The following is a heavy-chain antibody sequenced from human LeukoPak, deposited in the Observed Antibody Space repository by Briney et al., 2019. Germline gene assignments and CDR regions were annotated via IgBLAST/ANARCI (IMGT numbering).Heavy chain of an antibody. CDR3: ARDPPSGYSSSWAQFDP. J-gene: IGHJ5*02. Sequence: GGSLRLSCAASGFTFSSYAISWVRQAPGQGLEWMGRIIPILGIANYAQKFQGRVTITAGKSTSTAYMELSSLRSEDTAVYYCARDPPSGYSSSWAQFDPWGQGTLVTVSS. V-gene: IGHV1-69*04. D-gene: IGHD6-13*01. CDR1: GFTFSSYA. CDR2: IIPILGIA.